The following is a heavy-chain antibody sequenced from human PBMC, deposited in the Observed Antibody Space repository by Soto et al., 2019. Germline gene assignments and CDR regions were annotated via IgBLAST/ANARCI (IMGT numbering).Heavy chain of an antibody. CDR1: GGTFSSYA. V-gene: IGHV1-69*01. D-gene: IGHD5-12*01. CDR2: IIPIFGTA. CDR3: ARDLESVDILATGDDY. Sequence: QVQLVQSGAEVKKPGSSVKVSCKASGGTFSSYAISWVRQAPGQGLEWMGGIIPIFGTANYAQKFQGRVTITADESTSTAYMELSSLRSEDTAVYYCARDLESVDILATGDDYWGEGTLVTVSS. J-gene: IGHJ4*02.